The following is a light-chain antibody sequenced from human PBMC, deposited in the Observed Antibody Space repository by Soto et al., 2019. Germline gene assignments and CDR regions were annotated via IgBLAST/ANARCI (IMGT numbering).Light chain of an antibody. CDR1: QSISNN. CDR3: QQYNNWPRT. V-gene: IGKV3-15*01. CDR2: DAS. Sequence: VMTQSPATLSVSPGESATLSSRASQSISNNLAWYQQKPGQAPRLLMYDASTRATGIPDRFSGSGSGAEFTLTISSLQSEDLAVYYCQQYNNWPRTFGQGTTV. J-gene: IGKJ1*01.